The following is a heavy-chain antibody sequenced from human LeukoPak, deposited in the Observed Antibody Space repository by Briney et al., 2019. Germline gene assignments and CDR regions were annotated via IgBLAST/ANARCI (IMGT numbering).Heavy chain of an antibody. CDR1: GGSISSGGYS. D-gene: IGHD6-13*01. V-gene: IGHV4-30-2*01. J-gene: IGHJ5*02. CDR3: ARGHPIAAAGTSWFDP. Sequence: SQTLSLTCAVSGGSISSGGYSWRWIRQPPGKGLEWSGYIYHSGSTYYNPSLKSRVTISVDRSKNQFSLKLSSVTAADTAVYYCARGHPIAAAGTSWFDPWGQGTLVTVSS. CDR2: IYHSGST.